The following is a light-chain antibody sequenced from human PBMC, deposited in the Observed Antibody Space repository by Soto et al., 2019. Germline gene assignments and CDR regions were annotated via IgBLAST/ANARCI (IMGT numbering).Light chain of an antibody. V-gene: IGKV3-11*01. J-gene: IGKJ2*01. Sequence: EIVLTQSPATLSLSPGERATLSCRASQRVSSYLAWYQQKPGQAPRLLIYDASNRATGVPARFSGSETGTDFTLTNSSLEPEDFVVYYCQQRNNSPNTFGQGTKLEIK. CDR3: QQRNNSPNT. CDR1: QRVSSY. CDR2: DAS.